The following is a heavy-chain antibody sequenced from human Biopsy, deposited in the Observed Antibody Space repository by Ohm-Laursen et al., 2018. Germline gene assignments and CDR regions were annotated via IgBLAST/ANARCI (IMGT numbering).Heavy chain of an antibody. J-gene: IGHJ6*02. Sequence: SETLSLTCPVPGDSVTKYYWSWIRQPPGKGLEWIGHIYYSVMTNYNPSLQSRVSISVDTSRNQVSLTLSSVTAADTAVYYCARDSGILNYGNFKYYHYYGMDVWGQGAKVTVSS. CDR1: GDSVTKYY. CDR3: ARDSGILNYGNFKYYHYYGMDV. D-gene: IGHD4-11*01. V-gene: IGHV4-59*02. CDR2: IYYSVMT.